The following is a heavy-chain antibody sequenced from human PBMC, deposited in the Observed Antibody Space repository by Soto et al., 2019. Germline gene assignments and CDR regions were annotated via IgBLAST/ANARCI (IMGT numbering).Heavy chain of an antibody. Sequence: PGESLKISCKGSGYSFTSYWIGWVRQMPGKGLEWMGIIYPGDSDTRYSPSFQGQVTISADKSISTAYLQWSSLKASDTAMYYCARFETSRSTVNYGMDVWGQGTTVTVSS. V-gene: IGHV5-51*01. CDR3: ARFETSRSTVNYGMDV. D-gene: IGHD4-17*01. CDR2: IYPGDSDT. CDR1: GYSFTSYW. J-gene: IGHJ6*02.